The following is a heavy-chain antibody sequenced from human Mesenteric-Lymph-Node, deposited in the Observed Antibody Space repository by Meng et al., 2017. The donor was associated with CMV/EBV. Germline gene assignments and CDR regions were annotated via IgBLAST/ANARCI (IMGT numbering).Heavy chain of an antibody. CDR2: IRYDGSNK. CDR3: AKGYYYDSSGYSPGSYYFDY. V-gene: IGHV3-30*02. Sequence: GGSLRLSCAASGFTFSSYAMSWVRQAPGKGLEWVAFIRYDGSNKYYADSVKGRFTISRDNSKNTLYLQMNSLRAEDTAVYYCAKGYYYDSSGYSPGSYYFDYWGQGTLVTVSS. D-gene: IGHD3-22*01. J-gene: IGHJ4*02. CDR1: GFTFSSYA.